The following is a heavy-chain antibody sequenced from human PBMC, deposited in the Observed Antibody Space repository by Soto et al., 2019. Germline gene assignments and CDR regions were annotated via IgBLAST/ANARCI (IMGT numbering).Heavy chain of an antibody. CDR1: GFTFSSYG. J-gene: IGHJ2*01. CDR3: AKGGGSYYRRERRYFDL. V-gene: IGHV3-30*18. Sequence: QVQLVESGGGVVQPGRSLRLSCAASGFTFSSYGMHWVRQAPGKGLEWVAVISYDGSNKYYADSVKGRFTISRDNSKNTLYLQMNSLRAEDTAVYYCAKGGGSYYRRERRYFDLWGRGTLVTVSS. D-gene: IGHD1-26*01. CDR2: ISYDGSNK.